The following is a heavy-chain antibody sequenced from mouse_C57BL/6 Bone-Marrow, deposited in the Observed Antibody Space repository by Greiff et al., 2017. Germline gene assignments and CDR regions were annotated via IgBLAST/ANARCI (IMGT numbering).Heavy chain of an antibody. J-gene: IGHJ2*01. CDR1: GFNIKDDY. CDR2: IDPENGDT. Sequence: EVQLQQSGAELVRPGASVKLSCTASGFNIKDDYMHWVKQRPEQGLEWIGWIDPENGDTEYASKFQGKATITVDTSSNTAYLQLSSLTSEDTAVYYCTTGLTGTWGQGTTLTVSS. V-gene: IGHV14-4*01. D-gene: IGHD4-1*01. CDR3: TTGLTGT.